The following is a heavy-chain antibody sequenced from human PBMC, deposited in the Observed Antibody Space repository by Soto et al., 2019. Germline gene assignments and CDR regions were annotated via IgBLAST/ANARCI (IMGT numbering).Heavy chain of an antibody. Sequence: PSETLSLTCTVSGGSISSYYWSWIRQPPGKGLEWIGYIYYSGSTNYNPSLKSRVTISVDTSKNQFSLKLSSVTAAGTAVYYCARDSSRGAFDIWGQGTMVTVSS. V-gene: IGHV4-59*12. J-gene: IGHJ3*02. CDR1: GGSISSYY. D-gene: IGHD6-6*01. CDR2: IYYSGST. CDR3: ARDSSRGAFDI.